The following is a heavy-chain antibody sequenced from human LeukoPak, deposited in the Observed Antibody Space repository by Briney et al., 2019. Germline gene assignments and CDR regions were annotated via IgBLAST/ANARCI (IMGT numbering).Heavy chain of an antibody. Sequence: PGGSLRLSCAASGFTFSSYEMNWVRQAPGKGLEWVSFITSSGNTMYYADSVKGRFTISRDNAKNSLYLQMNSLRADDTAVYYCARGRGPRYNMDVWGQGTTVTVSS. J-gene: IGHJ6*03. CDR1: GFTFSSYE. V-gene: IGHV3-48*03. CDR2: ITSSGNTM. CDR3: ARGRGPRYNMDV.